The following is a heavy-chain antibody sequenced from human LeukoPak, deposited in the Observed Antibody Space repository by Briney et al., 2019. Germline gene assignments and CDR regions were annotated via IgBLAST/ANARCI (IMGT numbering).Heavy chain of an antibody. CDR3: ARDMVSSGWYGFDY. Sequence: SQTLSLTCAISGDSVSSNSAAWHWIRQSPSRGLEWLGRAYYRSKWYNDYAVSVKSRITINPDTSKNQFSLQLNSVTPEDTAVYYCARDMVSSGWYGFDYWGQGTLVTVSS. J-gene: IGHJ4*02. D-gene: IGHD6-19*01. V-gene: IGHV6-1*01. CDR2: AYYRSKWYN. CDR1: GDSVSSNSAA.